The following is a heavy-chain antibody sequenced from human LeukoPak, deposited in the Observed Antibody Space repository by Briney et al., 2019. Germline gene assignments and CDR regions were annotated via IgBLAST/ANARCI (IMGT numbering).Heavy chain of an antibody. CDR2: INPNSGGT. CDR3: ARVDSGYDYSLDY. J-gene: IGHJ4*02. Sequence: ASVKVPCKASGYTFTGYYMHWVRQAPGQGLEWMGWINPNSGGTNYAQKFQGRVTMTRDTSISTAYMELSRLRSDDTAVYYCARVDSGYDYSLDYWGQGTLVTVSS. D-gene: IGHD5-12*01. CDR1: GYTFTGYY. V-gene: IGHV1-2*02.